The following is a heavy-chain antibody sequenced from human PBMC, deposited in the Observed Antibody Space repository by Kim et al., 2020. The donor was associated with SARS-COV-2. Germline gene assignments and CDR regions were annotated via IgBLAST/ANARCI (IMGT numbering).Heavy chain of an antibody. CDR3: ARGNSTPHYYDSSGYYPGSWFDP. Sequence: SVKVSCKASGGTFSSYAISWVRQAPGQGLEWMGGIIPIFGTANYAQKFQGRVTITADESTSTAYMELSSLRSEDTAVYYCARGNSTPHYYDSSGYYPGSWFDPWGQGTLVTVSS. J-gene: IGHJ5*02. D-gene: IGHD3-22*01. CDR1: GGTFSSYA. V-gene: IGHV1-69*13. CDR2: IIPIFGTA.